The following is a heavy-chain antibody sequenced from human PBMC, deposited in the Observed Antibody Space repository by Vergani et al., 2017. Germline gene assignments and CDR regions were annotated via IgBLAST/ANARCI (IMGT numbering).Heavy chain of an antibody. Sequence: QLQLQESAPGLVKPSATLSLTCSVSGASIRSSNYYWGWIRQPPGKGLEWIASIYYSGSTYYNPSLKSRVTISVDTSKNQFSLKLSSVTAADTAVYFCAGHSTVEWLVRLGWIDPWGQGILVTVSS. J-gene: IGHJ5*02. CDR2: IYYSGST. V-gene: IGHV4-39*01. CDR3: AGHSTVEWLVRLGWIDP. D-gene: IGHD6-19*01. CDR1: GASIRSSNYY.